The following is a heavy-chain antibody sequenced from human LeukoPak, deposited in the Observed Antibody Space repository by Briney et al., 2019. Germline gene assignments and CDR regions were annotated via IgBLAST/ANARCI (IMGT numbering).Heavy chain of an antibody. CDR3: ARDRHWNQGNFDY. D-gene: IGHD1-1*01. J-gene: IGHJ4*02. V-gene: IGHV1-2*02. CDR2: INPNSGGT. CDR1: GYTITGYY. Sequence: ASVTVSCKASGYTITGYYIHWVRQAPGQGRDWMGWINPNSGGTNYAQKFQGRVTMTRDTSINKAFMELSRLRSDDTAVYYCARDRHWNQGNFDYWGQGTLVTVSS.